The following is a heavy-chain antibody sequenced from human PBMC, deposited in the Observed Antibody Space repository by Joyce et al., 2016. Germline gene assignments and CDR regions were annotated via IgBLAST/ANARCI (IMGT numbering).Heavy chain of an antibody. J-gene: IGHJ4*02. D-gene: IGHD6-25*01. V-gene: IGHV3-30*18. Sequence: CAVSGFTFRSYGMHWVRQAPGKGLEWVAVISNDGKNKNYADSVKGRFTVSRDNSKKILSLQMNSLRPEDTAVYYCAKDRETSAVLDFWGQGTPVTVSS. CDR2: ISNDGKNK. CDR1: GFTFRSYG. CDR3: AKDRETSAVLDF.